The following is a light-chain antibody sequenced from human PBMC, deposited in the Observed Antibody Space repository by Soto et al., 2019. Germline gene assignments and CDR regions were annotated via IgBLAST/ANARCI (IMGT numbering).Light chain of an antibody. Sequence: EMVMTQSPATLSVSPGERATLSFSASQSVSSNLAWYQQKPGQAPRLLIYGASTRATGIPARFSGSGSGRAFTLTISSLQSEDFAVYYCQQYNNWPPNTFGGGTKVEIK. V-gene: IGKV3-15*01. CDR1: QSVSSN. J-gene: IGKJ4*01. CDR2: GAS. CDR3: QQYNNWPPNT.